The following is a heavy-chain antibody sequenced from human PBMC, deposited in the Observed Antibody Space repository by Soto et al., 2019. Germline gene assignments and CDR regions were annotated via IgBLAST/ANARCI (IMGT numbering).Heavy chain of an antibody. CDR3: ARDRDFRSRIAARPVYYYYGMGV. Sequence: QVQLVQSGAEVKKPGASVKVSCKASGYTFTSYAMHWVRQAPGQRLEWMGWINAGNGNTKYSQKFQGRVTITRDTSGRTAYMELSSLGFEDTGVDYCARDRDFRSRIAARPVYYYYGMGVWGQGTTVTVSS. J-gene: IGHJ6*02. CDR1: GYTFTSYA. D-gene: IGHD6-6*01. V-gene: IGHV1-3*01. CDR2: INAGNGNT.